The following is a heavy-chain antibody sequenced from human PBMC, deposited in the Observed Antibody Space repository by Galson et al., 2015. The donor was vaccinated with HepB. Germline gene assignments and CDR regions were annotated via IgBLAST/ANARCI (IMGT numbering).Heavy chain of an antibody. CDR1: GFTVTKNH. Sequence: SLRLSCAASGFTVTKNHMTWVRQVPGKGLEWLSIIYSVGTTYYADSVKGPFTISRDNSKNTLYLQMNSLRAEDTAIYYCLGFPGYWGQGTLVTVSS. CDR3: LGFPGY. D-gene: IGHD2-15*01. V-gene: IGHV3-53*01. CDR2: IYSVGTT. J-gene: IGHJ4*02.